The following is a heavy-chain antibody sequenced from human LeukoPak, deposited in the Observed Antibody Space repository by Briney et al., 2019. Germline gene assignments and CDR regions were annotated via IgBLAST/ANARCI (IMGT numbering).Heavy chain of an antibody. Sequence: GGSLRLSCAASGFTFSSYAMHWVREATGKGLEWVAVISYDGSNKYYADSVKGRFTISRDNSKNTLYLQMNSLRAEDTAVYYCARSVSGIDYWGQGTLVTVSS. CDR2: ISYDGSNK. CDR1: GFTFSSYA. CDR3: ARSVSGIDY. V-gene: IGHV3-30-3*01. D-gene: IGHD5/OR15-5a*01. J-gene: IGHJ4*02.